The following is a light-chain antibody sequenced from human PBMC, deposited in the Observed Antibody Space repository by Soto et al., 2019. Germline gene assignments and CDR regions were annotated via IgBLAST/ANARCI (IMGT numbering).Light chain of an antibody. CDR1: KYISNY. CDR2: TAS. V-gene: IGKV1-39*01. Sequence: DIKMTQSPSSLSASVGDRVTITRRASKYISNYLNSYQQKSGTAPKLLLHTASTLQSGVPSRCSGRGSGPEFTLNIRIVQPDHFAMYFCQQSYSTPPTFGQAATLQIK. CDR3: QQSYSTPPT. J-gene: IGKJ2*01.